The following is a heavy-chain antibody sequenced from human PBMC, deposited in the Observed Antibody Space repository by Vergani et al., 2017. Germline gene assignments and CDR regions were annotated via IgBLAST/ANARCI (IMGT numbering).Heavy chain of an antibody. V-gene: IGHV4-34*01. Sequence: QVQLQQWGAGLLKPSETLSLTCAVYGGSFSGYYWSWIRQPPGKGLEWIGEINHSGSTNYNPSLKSRVTISVDTSKSQFSLKLGSVTAAGTTVYYCARGGGMYGSSWYEDSNREDDAFDIGGQGTMVTVSS. J-gene: IGHJ3*02. CDR1: GGSFSGYY. CDR2: INHSGST. CDR3: ARGGGMYGSSWYEDSNREDDAFDI. D-gene: IGHD6-13*01.